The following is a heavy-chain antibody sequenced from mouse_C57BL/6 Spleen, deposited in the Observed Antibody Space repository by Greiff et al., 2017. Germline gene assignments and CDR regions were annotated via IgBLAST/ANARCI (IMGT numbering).Heavy chain of an antibody. V-gene: IGHV1-69*01. D-gene: IGHD1-1*01. CDR1: GYTFTSYW. J-gene: IGHJ1*03. CDR3: ARGGTTVVAKLWYFDV. Sequence: QVQLQQPGAELVMPGASVKLSCKASGYTFTSYWMHWVKQRPGQGLEWIGEIDPSDSYTNYNQKFKGKSTLTVDKSSSTAYMQLSSLTSEDSAVYYCARGGTTVVAKLWYFDVWGTGTTVTVSS. CDR2: IDPSDSYT.